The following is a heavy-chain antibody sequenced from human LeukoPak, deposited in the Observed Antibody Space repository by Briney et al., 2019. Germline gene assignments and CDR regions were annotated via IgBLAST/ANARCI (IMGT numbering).Heavy chain of an antibody. V-gene: IGHV3-23*01. CDR1: GFTFGDYA. D-gene: IGHD5-12*01. CDR2: ISDSGGST. CDR3: AKGFPTRGYFDS. Sequence: GGSPRLSCTASGFTFGDYAMSWVRQAPGKGLEWVSGISDSGGSTYYADSVKGRFSISRDNSKNTLNLQMNSLRVEDTAVYYCAKGFPTRGYFDSWGQGILVIVSS. J-gene: IGHJ4*02.